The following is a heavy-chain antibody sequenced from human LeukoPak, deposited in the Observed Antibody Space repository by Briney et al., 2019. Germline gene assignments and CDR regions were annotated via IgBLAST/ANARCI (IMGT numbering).Heavy chain of an antibody. Sequence: GGSLKLSWAFSGSPFSLFRRNWAGRPPGKRLEWVSYIGDSGGSIYYAASVKGRFTISRDNAKNLLFLQMNSLRAEDTALYYCVRGSITGPDYWGQGTLVTVSS. CDR3: VRGSITGPDY. CDR2: IGDSGGSI. V-gene: IGHV3-48*01. D-gene: IGHD3-10*01. J-gene: IGHJ4*02. CDR1: GSPFSLFR.